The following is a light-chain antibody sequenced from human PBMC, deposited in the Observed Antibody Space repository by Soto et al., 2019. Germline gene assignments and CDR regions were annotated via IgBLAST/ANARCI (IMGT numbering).Light chain of an antibody. V-gene: IGLV2-11*01. CDR2: DVS. Sequence: HSVLTQPRSVSGSPGQSVTISCTGTSSYVGGYNYVSWYQQHPGKAPKLMIYDVSKRPSGVPDRFSGSKSGNTASLTISGLQAEDEADYYCCSYAGSYAYVFGTGNKVTVL. CDR3: CSYAGSYAYV. CDR1: SSYVGGYNY. J-gene: IGLJ1*01.